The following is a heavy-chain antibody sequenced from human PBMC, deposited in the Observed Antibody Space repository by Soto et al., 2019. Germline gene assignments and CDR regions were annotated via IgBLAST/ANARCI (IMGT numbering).Heavy chain of an antibody. D-gene: IGHD3-22*01. V-gene: IGHV4-34*01. J-gene: IGHJ4*02. CDR2: INHSGST. CDR1: GGSFSGYY. CDR3: ARAYYYDSSGSPPFDY. Sequence: SETLSVTCAVYGGSFSGYYWSWIRQPPGKGLEWIGEINHSGSTNYNPSLKSRVTISVDTSKNQFSLKLSPVTAADTAVYYCARAYYYDSSGSPPFDYWGQGTLVTVSS.